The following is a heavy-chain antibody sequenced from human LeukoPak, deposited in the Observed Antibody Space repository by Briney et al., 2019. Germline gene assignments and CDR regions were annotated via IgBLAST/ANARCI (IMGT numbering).Heavy chain of an antibody. CDR3: ARGDFYYYTDV. Sequence: SETLSLTCTVSGGSINSHYWNWIRQPPGKGLEWIGYIYYSGSTNYNPSLKSRVTISIHTSRKQFSLNLSSVTAADTAVYYCARGDFYYYTDVWGKGTTVTVSS. J-gene: IGHJ6*03. D-gene: IGHD2-21*01. CDR1: GGSINSHY. CDR2: IYYSGST. V-gene: IGHV4-59*11.